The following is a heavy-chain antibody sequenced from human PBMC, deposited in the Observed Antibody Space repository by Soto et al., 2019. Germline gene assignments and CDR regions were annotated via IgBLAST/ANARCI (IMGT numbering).Heavy chain of an antibody. V-gene: IGHV1-18*01. J-gene: IGHJ4*02. Sequence: QVQLVQSGAEVKKPGASVRVSCKSSGYTFTDYGITWVRQAPGQGLEWMGWINTYKGNINYAQRLQGRVTMTTDTSTSTAYMELRSLTSADTAVYYCARERGGYKHFDYWGQGALVTVSS. CDR1: GYTFTDYG. D-gene: IGHD1-26*01. CDR3: ARERGGYKHFDY. CDR2: INTYKGNI.